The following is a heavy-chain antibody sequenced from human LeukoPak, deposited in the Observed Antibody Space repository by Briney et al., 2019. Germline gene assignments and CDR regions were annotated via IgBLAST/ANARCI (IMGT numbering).Heavy chain of an antibody. Sequence: GGSLRLSCAASGFTFSSYSMNWVRQAPGKGLVWVSSISSSSSYIYYADSVKGRFTISRDNAKNSLYLHMNSLRAEDTAVYYCARGMEGYYFDYWGQGTLVTVSS. CDR2: ISSSSSYI. CDR1: GFTFSSYS. D-gene: IGHD6-13*01. J-gene: IGHJ4*02. CDR3: ARGMEGYYFDY. V-gene: IGHV3-21*01.